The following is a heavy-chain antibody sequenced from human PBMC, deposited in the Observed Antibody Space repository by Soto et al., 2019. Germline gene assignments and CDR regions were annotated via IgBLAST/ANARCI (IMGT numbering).Heavy chain of an antibody. D-gene: IGHD3-22*01. CDR3: ARPYYDSSGYWGAMDI. Sequence: SETLSLTCTVSGGSISSSSHYWAWIRQPPGKGLEWIGSIYYDGSTHYYPSLGSRVTISADMSNNQFSLRLNSVTAADTAVYYCARPYYDSSGYWGAMDIWGQGTMVTVSS. V-gene: IGHV4-39*01. CDR1: GGSISSSSHY. CDR2: IYYDGST. J-gene: IGHJ3*02.